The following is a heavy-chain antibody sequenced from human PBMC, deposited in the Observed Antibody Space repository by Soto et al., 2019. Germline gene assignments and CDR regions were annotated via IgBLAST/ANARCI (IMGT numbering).Heavy chain of an antibody. CDR1: GFTVSSNY. Sequence: EVQLVESGGGSVQPGGSLRLSCAASGFTVSSNYMSWVRQAPGKGLECVSVLYSGGSTYYADSVKGRFTISRDSSKNTLYLHMNSLRAEDTAVYYCAREPRNRIAGSTTSEDYWGQGTLVTVSS. CDR2: LYSGGST. D-gene: IGHD1-7*01. J-gene: IGHJ4*02. CDR3: AREPRNRIAGSTTSEDY. V-gene: IGHV3-66*01.